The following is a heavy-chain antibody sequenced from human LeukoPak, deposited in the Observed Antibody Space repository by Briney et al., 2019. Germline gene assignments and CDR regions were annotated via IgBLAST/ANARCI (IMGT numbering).Heavy chain of an antibody. J-gene: IGHJ4*02. D-gene: IGHD5-18*01. Sequence: QPGGSLRLSCAASGFPFSSYAMSWVRQAPGKGLEWVSAISGSGGSTYYADSVKGRFTISRDNSKNTLYLQMNSLRAEDAAVYYCAKKQGYSYQYYFDYWGQGTLVTVSS. CDR2: ISGSGGST. CDR1: GFPFSSYA. CDR3: AKKQGYSYQYYFDY. V-gene: IGHV3-23*01.